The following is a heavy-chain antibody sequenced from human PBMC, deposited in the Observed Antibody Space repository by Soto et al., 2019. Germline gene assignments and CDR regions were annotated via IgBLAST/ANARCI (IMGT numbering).Heavy chain of an antibody. V-gene: IGHV3-30*03. CDR1: GFTFSSYG. CDR2: ISYDGSNK. CDR3: AREEDSSGHAGTFQH. D-gene: IGHD3-22*01. Sequence: GGSLRLSCAASGFTFSSYGMHWFRQAPGKGLEWVAVISYDGSNKYYADSVKGRFTISRDNSKNTLYLQMNSLRAEDTAVYYCAREEDSSGHAGTFQHWGQGTLVTVSS. J-gene: IGHJ1*01.